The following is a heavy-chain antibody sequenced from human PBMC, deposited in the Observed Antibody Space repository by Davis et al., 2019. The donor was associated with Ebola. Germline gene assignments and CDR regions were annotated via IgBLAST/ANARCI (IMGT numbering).Heavy chain of an antibody. CDR2: ISSSGSTI. D-gene: IGHD2-21*01. CDR1: GFTFSDYY. V-gene: IGHV3-11*04. J-gene: IGHJ5*02. CDR3: SRDSYGFDP. Sequence: GESLKISCAASGFTFSDYYMSWIRQAPGKGLEWVSYISSSGSTIYYADSVKGRFTISRDNSKNTLYLQMNSLRPEDTAIYFCSRDSYGFDPWGQGTLVTVSS.